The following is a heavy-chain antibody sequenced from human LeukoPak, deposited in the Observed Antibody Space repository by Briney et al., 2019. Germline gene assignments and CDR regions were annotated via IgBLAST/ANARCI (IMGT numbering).Heavy chain of an antibody. CDR1: GGSVSNYY. CDR3: VRHAWVVAVHTGQTLYYFDS. CDR2: IHSSGST. J-gene: IGHJ4*02. V-gene: IGHV4-59*08. D-gene: IGHD2-15*01. Sequence: KASETLSLTCTVSGGSVSNYYWSWIRQSPGKGLEWIAYIHSSGSTNYNPSLKSRVTISVDTSEDQFSLQLNSVTAADTAVYFCVRHAWVVAVHTGQTLYYFDSWSQGTLVTVSS.